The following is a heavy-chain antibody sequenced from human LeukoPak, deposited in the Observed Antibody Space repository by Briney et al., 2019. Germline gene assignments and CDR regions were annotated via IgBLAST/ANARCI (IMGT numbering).Heavy chain of an antibody. D-gene: IGHD1-26*01. CDR1: GFTFSSNG. J-gene: IGHJ4*02. Sequence: QAGGSLRLSCVTSGFTFSSNGMHWVRQAPGKSLEWLAFIRHDESDKYYGDSVKGRFTISRDNSKNTLYLQMNSLRAEDTAVYYCAKTLPMYSGSYPFDYWGQGTLVTVSS. CDR2: IRHDESDK. CDR3: AKTLPMYSGSYPFDY. V-gene: IGHV3-30*02.